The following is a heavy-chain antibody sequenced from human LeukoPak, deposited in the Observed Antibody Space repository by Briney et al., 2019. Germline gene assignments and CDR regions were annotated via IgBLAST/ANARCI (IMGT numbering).Heavy chain of an antibody. CDR3: ARARSGSGYFDY. Sequence: GASVKVSCTASGYTFTNYGITWVRQAPGQGLEWMGWISASNGDTHYSEKFQDRITVTTDTSTSTAYMELRSLVSDHTPVYYCARARSGSGYFDYWGQGTLVPVSS. J-gene: IGHJ4*02. D-gene: IGHD3-3*01. CDR1: GYTFTNYG. V-gene: IGHV1-18*01. CDR2: ISASNGDT.